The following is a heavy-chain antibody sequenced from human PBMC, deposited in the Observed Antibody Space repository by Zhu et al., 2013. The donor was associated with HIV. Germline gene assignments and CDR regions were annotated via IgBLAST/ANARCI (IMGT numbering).Heavy chain of an antibody. J-gene: IGHJ6*02. CDR1: GGTFSSYA. V-gene: IGHV1-69*06. CDR2: IIPIFGTA. CDR3: ARVYYDSSGYDYYYYGMDV. Sequence: QVQLVQSGAEVKKPGSSVKVSCKASGGTFSSYAISWVRQAPGQGLEWMGGIIPIFGTANYAQKFQGRVTITADKSTSTAYMELSSLRSEDTAVYYCARVYYDSSGYDYYYYGMDVWGQGTTVTVSS. D-gene: IGHD3-22*01.